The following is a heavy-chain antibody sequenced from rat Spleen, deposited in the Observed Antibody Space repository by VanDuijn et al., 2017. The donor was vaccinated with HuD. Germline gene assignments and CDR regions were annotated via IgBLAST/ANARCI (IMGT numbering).Heavy chain of an antibody. V-gene: IGHV5-29*01. J-gene: IGHJ2*01. Sequence: EVQLVESDGGLVQPGRSLKLSCAASGFTFSDYYMAWVRQAPTKGLEWVATISYDDSRTYYRDSVKGRFTISRDNAKSTLYLQMDSLRSEDTATYYCTTRPYYSSLNWFPYWGQGVMVTVSS. D-gene: IGHD1-2*01. CDR1: GFTFSDYY. CDR3: TTRPYYSSLNWFPY. CDR2: ISYDDSRT.